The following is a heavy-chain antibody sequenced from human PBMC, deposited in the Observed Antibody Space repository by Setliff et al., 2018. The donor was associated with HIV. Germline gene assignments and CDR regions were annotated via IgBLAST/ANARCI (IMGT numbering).Heavy chain of an antibody. V-gene: IGHV3-23*01. CDR1: GFTFSSCA. CDR3: ARVRLYDAALDY. D-gene: IGHD3-16*01. CDR2: ISGSGAST. Sequence: GGSLRLSCAASGFTFSSCAMSWVRQAPGKGLEWVLVISGSGASTYYADSVKGRFTISRDNSKNTLYLQMNSLRGDDTGVYYCARVRLYDAALDYWGQGTLVTVSS. J-gene: IGHJ4*02.